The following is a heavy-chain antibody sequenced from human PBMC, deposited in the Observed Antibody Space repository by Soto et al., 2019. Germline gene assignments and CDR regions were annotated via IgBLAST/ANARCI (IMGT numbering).Heavy chain of an antibody. CDR3: ARGLNGGGYSYGPYYYYYYMDV. CDR2: MNPNSGNT. D-gene: IGHD5-18*01. J-gene: IGHJ6*03. Sequence: ASVKVSCKASGYTFTSYDINWVRQATGQGLEWMGWMNPNSGNTGYAQKFQGRVTMTRNTSISTAYMELSSLRSEDTAVYYCARGLNGGGYSYGPYYYYYYMDVWGKGTTVTVSS. CDR1: GYTFTSYD. V-gene: IGHV1-8*01.